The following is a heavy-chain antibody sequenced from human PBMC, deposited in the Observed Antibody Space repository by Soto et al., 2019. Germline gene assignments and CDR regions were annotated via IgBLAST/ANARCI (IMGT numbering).Heavy chain of an antibody. V-gene: IGHV1-24*01. CDR1: GYTLTELS. D-gene: IGHD3-22*01. Sequence: ASVKVSCKVSGYTLTELSMHWVRQAPGKGLEWMGGFDPEDGETIYAQKFQGRVTMTEDTSTDTAYMELSSLRSEDTAVYYCATERTYYYDSSGSSYYFDYWGQGTLVTVSS. CDR3: ATERTYYYDSSGSSYYFDY. J-gene: IGHJ4*02. CDR2: FDPEDGET.